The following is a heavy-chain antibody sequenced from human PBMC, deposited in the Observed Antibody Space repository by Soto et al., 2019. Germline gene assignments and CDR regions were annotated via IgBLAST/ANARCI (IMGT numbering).Heavy chain of an antibody. CDR1: GFTFSSYG. D-gene: IGHD4-17*01. CDR3: ARDVDTVTPYYYYGMDV. CDR2: IWYDGGNK. V-gene: IGHV3-33*01. Sequence: QVQLVESGGGVVQPGRSLRLSCAASGFTFSSYGMHWVRQAPGKGLEWVAVIWYDGGNKYYADSVKGRFTISRDNSKNTLYLQMNSLRAEDTAVYYCARDVDTVTPYYYYGMDVWGQGTTVTVSS. J-gene: IGHJ6*02.